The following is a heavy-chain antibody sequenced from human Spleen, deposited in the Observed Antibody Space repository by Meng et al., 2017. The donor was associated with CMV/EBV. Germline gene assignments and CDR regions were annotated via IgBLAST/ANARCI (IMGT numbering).Heavy chain of an antibody. CDR3: AREPLRGYLDY. CDR1: GFTFSSYA. D-gene: IGHD3-16*01. J-gene: IGHJ4*02. Sequence: SCAASGFTFSSYAMHWVRKAPGKGLEWVTVISYDESNKYYADSVKGRFTISRDNSKNTLYLQMNSLRAEDTAVYYCAREPLRGYLDYWGLGTLVTVSS. V-gene: IGHV3-30*04. CDR2: ISYDESNK.